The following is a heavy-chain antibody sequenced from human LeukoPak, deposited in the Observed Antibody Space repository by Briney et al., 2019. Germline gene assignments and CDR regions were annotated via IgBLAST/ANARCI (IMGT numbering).Heavy chain of an antibody. CDR1: GGSISSGDYY. J-gene: IGHJ4*02. V-gene: IGHV4-30-4*01. CDR3: ARGGYSYGHFDY. D-gene: IGHD5-18*01. CDR2: IHYSGST. Sequence: PSETLSLTCTVSGGSISSGDYYWSWIRQPPGKGLEWIGYIHYSGSTYYTPPLKSRLTISVDTSRNQFSLKLSSVTAADTAVYYCARGGYSYGHFDYWGQGTLVTVSS.